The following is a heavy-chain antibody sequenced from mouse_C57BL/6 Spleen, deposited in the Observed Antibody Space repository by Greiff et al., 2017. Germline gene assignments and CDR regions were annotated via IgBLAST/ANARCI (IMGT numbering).Heavy chain of an antibody. CDR2: IYPGDGDT. V-gene: IGHV1-82*01. Sequence: QVQLQQSGPELVKPGASVKISCKASGYAFSSSWMNWVKQRPGKGLEWIGRIYPGDGDTNYNGKFKGKATLTADKSSSTAYMQLSSLTSEDSAVYFCARYCGSTHWYFDVWGTGTTVTVSS. J-gene: IGHJ1*03. CDR3: ARYCGSTHWYFDV. D-gene: IGHD1-1*01. CDR1: GYAFSSSW.